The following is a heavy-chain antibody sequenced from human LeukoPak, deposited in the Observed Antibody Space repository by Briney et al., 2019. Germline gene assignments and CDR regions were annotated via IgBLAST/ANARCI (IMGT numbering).Heavy chain of an antibody. CDR2: ISPSGGST. D-gene: IGHD1-26*01. CDR1: GYTFTSNY. Sequence: ASVKVSCKAFGYTFTSNYMHWVRQAPGQGPEWMGVISPSGGSTTYAQKFQGRVTLTRDMSTSTDYLELSSLRSEDTAVYYCARDQGGSGSSNDYWGQGTLVTVSS. CDR3: ARDQGGSGSSNDY. V-gene: IGHV1-46*01. J-gene: IGHJ4*02.